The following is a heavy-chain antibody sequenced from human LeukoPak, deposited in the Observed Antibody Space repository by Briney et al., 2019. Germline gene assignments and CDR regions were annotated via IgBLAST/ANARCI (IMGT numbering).Heavy chain of an antibody. CDR1: GFTFSSYA. V-gene: IGHV3-33*08. CDR3: AREAYNAFDY. Sequence: GGSLRLSCAASGFTFSSYAMHWVRQAPGKGLEWVAVISYDGSNKYYADSVKGRFTISRDNAKNSLYLQMNSLRAEDTAFYYCAREAYNAFDYWARGTLVTVSS. J-gene: IGHJ4*02. D-gene: IGHD1-1*01. CDR2: ISYDGSNK.